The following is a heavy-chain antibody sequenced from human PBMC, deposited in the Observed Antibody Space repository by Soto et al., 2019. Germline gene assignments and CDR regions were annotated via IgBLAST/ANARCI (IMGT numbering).Heavy chain of an antibody. D-gene: IGHD6-6*01. Sequence: SQTLSLTCTVSGGSISSYYWSWIRQPPGKGLEWIGYIYYSGSTNYNPSLKSRVTISVDTSKNQFSLKLSSVTAADTAVYYCARDRSSSSSSGYYYYGMDVWGQGTTVTVSS. J-gene: IGHJ6*02. V-gene: IGHV4-59*01. CDR3: ARDRSSSSSSGYYYYGMDV. CDR1: GGSISSYY. CDR2: IYYSGST.